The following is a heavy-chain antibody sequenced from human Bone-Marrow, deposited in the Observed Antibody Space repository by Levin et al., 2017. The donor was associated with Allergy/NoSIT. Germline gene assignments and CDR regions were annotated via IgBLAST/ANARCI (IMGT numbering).Heavy chain of an antibody. CDR2: IYHSGTT. CDR1: GGSISGGDYY. CDR3: ARVILSVWHAFDI. V-gene: IGHV4-30-4*01. Sequence: SETLSLTCTVSGGSISGGDYYWSWIRQPPGTGLAWIGYIYHSGTTYYNPSLESRLSISVDTSKNQFSLNLSSVTAEDTAVYYCARVILSVWHAFDIWGQGTLVTVSS. D-gene: IGHD3-9*01. J-gene: IGHJ3*02.